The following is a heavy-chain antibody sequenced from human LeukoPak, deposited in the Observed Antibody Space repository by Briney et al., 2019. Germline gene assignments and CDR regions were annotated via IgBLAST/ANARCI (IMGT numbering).Heavy chain of an antibody. CDR1: GYTFTSYG. Sequence: ASVRVSCKASGYTFTSYGISWVRQAPGQGLEWMGWISAYNGNTNYAQKLQGRVTRTTATSTSTAYMELRSLRSDDTAVYYCARDHAAGTSGDYWGQGTLVTVSS. V-gene: IGHV1-18*04. CDR3: ARDHAAGTSGDY. CDR2: ISAYNGNT. D-gene: IGHD6-13*01. J-gene: IGHJ4*02.